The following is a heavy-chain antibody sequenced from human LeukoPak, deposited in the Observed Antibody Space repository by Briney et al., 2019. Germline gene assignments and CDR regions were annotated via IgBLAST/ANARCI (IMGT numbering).Heavy chain of an antibody. D-gene: IGHD6-19*01. CDR2: ISGSGGST. Sequence: PGGSLRLSCAASGFTFSSYAMSWVRQAPGKGLEWVSAISGSGGSTYYADSVKGRFTISRDNSKNTLYLQMNSLRAEDTAVYYCSNDSSGWYQDFDYWGQGTLVTVSS. J-gene: IGHJ4*02. CDR1: GFTFSSYA. CDR3: SNDSSGWYQDFDY. V-gene: IGHV3-23*01.